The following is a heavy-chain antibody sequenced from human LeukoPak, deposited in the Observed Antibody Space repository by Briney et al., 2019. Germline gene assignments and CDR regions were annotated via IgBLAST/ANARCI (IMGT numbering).Heavy chain of an antibody. CDR2: IYYTGRA. V-gene: IGHV4-39*01. Sequence: PSETLSLTCTVSGGSISSSSYYWGWIRQPPGKGPEWIGSIYYTGRASYNPSLKSRFTLTIATSRNQLSLKLNSVTAADTAVYYCARHRPSGYCSSTSCYLALNDFLNWFDPWGQGTLVTVSS. D-gene: IGHD2-2*01. J-gene: IGHJ5*02. CDR3: ARHRPSGYCSSTSCYLALNDFLNWFDP. CDR1: GGSISSSSYY.